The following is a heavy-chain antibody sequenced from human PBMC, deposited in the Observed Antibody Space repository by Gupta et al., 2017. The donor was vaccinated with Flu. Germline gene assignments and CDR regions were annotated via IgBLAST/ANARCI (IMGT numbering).Heavy chain of an antibody. CDR1: YG. CDR2: ISFDGRQA. J-gene: IGHJ4*02. CDR3: AKSSYYDFSGAHFDF. Sequence: YGMNWVRQTPGKGLEWVAIISFDGRQAYYGDYVRGRFTISRDNSKDTVFLEMDRLTPEDTAVYYCAKSSYYDFSGAHFDFWGQGTRVSVSS. D-gene: IGHD3-16*01. V-gene: IGHV3-30*18.